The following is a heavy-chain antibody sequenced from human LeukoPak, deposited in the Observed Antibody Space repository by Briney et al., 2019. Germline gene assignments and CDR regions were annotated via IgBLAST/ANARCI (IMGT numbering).Heavy chain of an antibody. CDR1: GGTFSSYA. J-gene: IGHJ3*02. Sequence: ASVKVSCKASGGTFSSYAISWVRQAPGQGLEWMGRIIPIFGTANYAQKFQGRVTITTDESTSTAYMELSSLRSEDTAVYYCARFIAAAGTPFAVDIWGQGTMVTVSS. CDR2: IIPIFGTA. D-gene: IGHD6-13*01. CDR3: ARFIAAAGTPFAVDI. V-gene: IGHV1-69*05.